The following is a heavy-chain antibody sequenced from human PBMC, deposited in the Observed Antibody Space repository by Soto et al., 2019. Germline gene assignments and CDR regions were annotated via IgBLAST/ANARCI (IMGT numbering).Heavy chain of an antibody. V-gene: IGHV4-34*01. CDR1: GGSFSGYY. CDR2: INHSGST. Sequence: PSETLSLTCAVYGGSFSGYYWSWIRQPPGKGLEWIGEINHSGSTNYNPSLKSRVTISVDTSKNQFSLKLSSVTAADTAVYYCAIHGDADYWGQGTLVTVSS. J-gene: IGHJ4*02. D-gene: IGHD4-17*01. CDR3: AIHGDADY.